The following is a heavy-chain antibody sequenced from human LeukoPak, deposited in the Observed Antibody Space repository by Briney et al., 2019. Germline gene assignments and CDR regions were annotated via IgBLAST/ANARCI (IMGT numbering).Heavy chain of an antibody. V-gene: IGHV3-23*01. D-gene: IGHD3-10*01. J-gene: IGHJ4*02. Sequence: PGGSLRLSCAASGFTFSSYAMSWVRQAPGKGLEWVSAISGSAGSTYYADSVKGRFTISRDNSKSTLYLQMNSLRAEDTAVYYCAKTLSTMVRGVHDYWGQGTLVTVSS. CDR2: ISGSAGST. CDR3: AKTLSTMVRGVHDY. CDR1: GFTFSSYA.